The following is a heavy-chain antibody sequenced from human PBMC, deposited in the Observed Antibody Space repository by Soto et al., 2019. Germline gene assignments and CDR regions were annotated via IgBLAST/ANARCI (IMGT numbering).Heavy chain of an antibody. J-gene: IGHJ4*02. Sequence: SVKVSCKASGGTFSSYAISWVRQAPGQGLEWMGGIIPIFGTANYAQKFQGRVTIAADKSTSTAYMELSSLRSEDTAVYYCARDNPRDGYNLDYWGQGTLVNVS. V-gene: IGHV1-69*06. CDR2: IIPIFGTA. D-gene: IGHD5-12*01. CDR1: GGTFSSYA. CDR3: ARDNPRDGYNLDY.